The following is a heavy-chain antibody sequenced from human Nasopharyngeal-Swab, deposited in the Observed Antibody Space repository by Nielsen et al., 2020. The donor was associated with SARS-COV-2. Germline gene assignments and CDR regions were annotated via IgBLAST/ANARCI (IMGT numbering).Heavy chain of an antibody. CDR3: ATGPPVAGHNWFDP. Sequence: ASVNVSCKVSGYTLTELSMHWVRQAPGKGLEWVGGFDPEDGETIYAQKFQGRVTMTEDTSTDTAYMELSSLRSEDTAVYYCATGPPVAGHNWFDPWGQGTLVTVSS. V-gene: IGHV1-24*01. D-gene: IGHD6-19*01. CDR2: FDPEDGET. J-gene: IGHJ5*02. CDR1: GYTLTELS.